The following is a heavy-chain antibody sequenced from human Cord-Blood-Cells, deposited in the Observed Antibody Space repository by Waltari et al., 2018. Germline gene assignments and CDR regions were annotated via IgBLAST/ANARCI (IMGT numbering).Heavy chain of an antibody. J-gene: IGHJ4*02. CDR2: IKQDGSEK. CDR3: ARDWRECSSTSCKGN. D-gene: IGHD2-2*01. V-gene: IGHV3-7*01. CDR1: GFTFSSYW. Sequence: EVQLVESGGGLVQPGGSLRLSCAASGFTFSSYWMSWVRQAPGKGLEWVANIKQDGSEKYEVDSVKGRFTISRDNAKNSLYLQMNSLRAEDTAVYYCARDWRECSSTSCKGNWGQGTLVTVSS.